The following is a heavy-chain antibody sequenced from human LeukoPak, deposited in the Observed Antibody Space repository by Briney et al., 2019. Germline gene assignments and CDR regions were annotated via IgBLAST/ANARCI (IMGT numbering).Heavy chain of an antibody. CDR1: GYTFTIYG. V-gene: IGHV1-18*01. J-gene: IGHJ6*03. CDR2: ISGYNGYT. CDR3: ARGYSSSWYRYYYYMDV. D-gene: IGHD6-13*01. Sequence: ASVKVSCKASGYTFTIYGINWVRQAPGQGLEWMGWISGYNGYTHSAQKLQDRVTMTTDTSTSTAYMELRSLRSDDTAVYYCARGYSSSWYRYYYYMDVWGKGTTVTISS.